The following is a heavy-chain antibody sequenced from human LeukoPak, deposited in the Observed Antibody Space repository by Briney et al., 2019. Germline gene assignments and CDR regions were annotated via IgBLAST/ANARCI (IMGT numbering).Heavy chain of an antibody. D-gene: IGHD3-9*01. J-gene: IGHJ4*02. CDR3: AKAASHLRYFDWLLQDY. CDR2: ISGSDGST. CDR1: GFTFSSYG. Sequence: HTGGSLRLSCAASGFTFSSYGMSWVRQAPGKGLEWVSAISGSDGSTYYADSVKGRFTISRDNSKNTLYLQMNSLRAEDTAVYYCAKAASHLRYFDWLLQDYWGQGTLVTVSS. V-gene: IGHV3-23*01.